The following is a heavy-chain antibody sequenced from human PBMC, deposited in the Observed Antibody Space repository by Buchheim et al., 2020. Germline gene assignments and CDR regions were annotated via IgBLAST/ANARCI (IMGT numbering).Heavy chain of an antibody. J-gene: IGHJ4*02. CDR1: GFTFSSYA. CDR3: ARDLNQYYDGYDY. CDR2: ISYDGSNK. D-gene: IGHD3-3*01. V-gene: IGHV3-30-3*01. Sequence: QVQLVESGGGVVQPGRSLRLSCAASGFTFSSYAMHWVRQAPGKGLEWVAVISYDGSNKYYADSVKGRFTISRDNSKNMLYLQMNSLRAEDTAVYYCARDLNQYYDGYDYWGQGTL.